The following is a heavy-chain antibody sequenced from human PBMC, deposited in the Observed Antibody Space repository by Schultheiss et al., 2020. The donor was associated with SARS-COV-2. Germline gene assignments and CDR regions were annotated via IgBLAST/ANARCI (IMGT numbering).Heavy chain of an antibody. J-gene: IGHJ4*02. CDR1: GFTFDDYA. D-gene: IGHD2-21*02. V-gene: IGHV3-23*01. Sequence: GGSLRLSCAASGFTFDDYAMHWVRQAPGKGLEWVSAISGSGGSTYYADSVKGRFTISRDNSKNTLYLQMNSLRAEDTAVYYCARDRVPGDPLVYWGQGTLVTVSS. CDR3: ARDRVPGDPLVY. CDR2: ISGSGGST.